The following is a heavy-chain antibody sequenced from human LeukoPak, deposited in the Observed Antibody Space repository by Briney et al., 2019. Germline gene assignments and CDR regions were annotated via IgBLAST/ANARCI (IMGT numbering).Heavy chain of an antibody. D-gene: IGHD1-26*01. Sequence: GGSLRLSCAASGFTFSSYAMSWVRQAPGKGLELVSAISGSGGSTYYADSVKGRFTISRDNSKNTLYLQMNSLRAEDTAVYYCAKDLRLGGDEPFFNVWGQGTLVTVSS. CDR1: GFTFSSYA. V-gene: IGHV3-23*01. CDR2: ISGSGGST. CDR3: AKDLRLGGDEPFFNV. J-gene: IGHJ4*02.